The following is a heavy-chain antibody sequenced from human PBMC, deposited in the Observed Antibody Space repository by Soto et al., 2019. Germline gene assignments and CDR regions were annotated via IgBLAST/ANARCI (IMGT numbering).Heavy chain of an antibody. D-gene: IGHD3-16*01. CDR3: VRGGGYESFDL. V-gene: IGHV4-30-2*06. CDR1: AVTMSYGASS. CDR2: ISHLETT. Sequence: TLSLSCSDSAVTMSYGASSCNWIRQSPAKGLEWLGYISHLETTYPNPPSTSRLPLSIARTRNQFFLSLSSMTAADKAVYYCVRGGGYESFDLWCQG. J-gene: IGHJ4*02.